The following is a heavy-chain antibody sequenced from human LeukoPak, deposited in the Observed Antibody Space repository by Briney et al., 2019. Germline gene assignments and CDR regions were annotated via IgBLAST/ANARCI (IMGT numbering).Heavy chain of an antibody. CDR2: ISSSRSTI. Sequence: GGSLRLSCAASGFTFSSYSMNWVRQAPGKGLEWVSYISSSRSTIYYADSMKGRFTISRDNAKNSLYLQMNSLRDEDTAVYYCARGGYYYGSGQLLWGQGTLVTVSS. CDR3: ARGGYYYGSGQLL. D-gene: IGHD3-10*01. CDR1: GFTFSSYS. J-gene: IGHJ4*02. V-gene: IGHV3-48*02.